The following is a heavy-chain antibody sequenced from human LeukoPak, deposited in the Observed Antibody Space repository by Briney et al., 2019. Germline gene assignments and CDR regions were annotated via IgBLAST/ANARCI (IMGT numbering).Heavy chain of an antibody. CDR2: IRSSGDDT. J-gene: IGHJ4*02. D-gene: IGHD6-19*01. CDR3: AKVRPPPGSGWYGGDDY. CDR1: GFTFRNYV. Sequence: GGSLRLSCTASGFTFRNYVMSWVRQAPGKGLEWVPSIRSSGDDTSSADSVKGRFTIFRDNSKSTLYLQMNSLRAGDTAIYYCAKVRPPPGSGWYGGDDYWGQGTLVTVSP. V-gene: IGHV3-23*01.